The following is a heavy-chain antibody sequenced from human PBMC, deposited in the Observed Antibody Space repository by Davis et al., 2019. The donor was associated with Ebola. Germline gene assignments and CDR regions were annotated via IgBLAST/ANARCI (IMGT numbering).Heavy chain of an antibody. CDR2: INAGNGNT. D-gene: IGHD6-6*01. Sequence: AASVKVSCKASGYTFTSYAMHWVRQAPGQRLEWMGWINAGNGNTKYSQKFQGRVTITRDTSASTAYMELSSLRSEDTAVYYCARDSQYSSSSFYYYYGMDVWGQGTTVTVSS. CDR3: ARDSQYSSSSFYYYYGMDV. J-gene: IGHJ6*02. CDR1: GYTFTSYA. V-gene: IGHV1-3*01.